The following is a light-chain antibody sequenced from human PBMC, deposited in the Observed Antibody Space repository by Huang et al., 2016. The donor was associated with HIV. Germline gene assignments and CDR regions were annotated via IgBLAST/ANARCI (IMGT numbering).Light chain of an antibody. V-gene: IGKV1-NL1*01. Sequence: DIQMTQSPSSLSASVGDRVTITCRASQDISKSLAWYQQKPGKAPQLLLYATSRVESGDPSRFSGSGYGTDYSLTISSVQPEDFETYYCQQYHSAPRYSFGQGTRLDIK. CDR2: ATS. CDR1: QDISKS. CDR3: QQYHSAPRYS. J-gene: IGKJ2*03.